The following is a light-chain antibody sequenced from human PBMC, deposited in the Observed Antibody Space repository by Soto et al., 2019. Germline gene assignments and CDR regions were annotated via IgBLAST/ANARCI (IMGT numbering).Light chain of an antibody. V-gene: IGKV3-15*01. J-gene: IGKJ4*01. CDR1: QSVSSN. CDR3: QQYDNWPLT. Sequence: IVMTQPPATGPGSPLDRATLSFRASQSVSSNLAWYQQKPGQAPRFLIYGASTRDTGIPARFSGSGSGTEFTLTISSLQSEDFAVYYCQQYDNWPLTFGGGTKVDIK. CDR2: GAS.